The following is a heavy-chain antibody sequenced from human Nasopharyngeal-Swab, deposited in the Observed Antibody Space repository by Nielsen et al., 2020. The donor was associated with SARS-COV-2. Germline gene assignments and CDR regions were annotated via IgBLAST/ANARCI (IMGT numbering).Heavy chain of an antibody. CDR1: GFTFSSYG. Sequence: GESLKISCAASGFTFSSYGMHWVRQAPGKGPEWVAVISYDGSNKYYADSVKGRFTISRDNSKNTLYLQMNSLRAEDTAVYYCAKVTMGYDSSGYSVSYYYYYYGMDVWGQGTTVTVSS. CDR2: ISYDGSNK. CDR3: AKVTMGYDSSGYSVSYYYYYYGMDV. V-gene: IGHV3-30*18. D-gene: IGHD3-22*01. J-gene: IGHJ6*02.